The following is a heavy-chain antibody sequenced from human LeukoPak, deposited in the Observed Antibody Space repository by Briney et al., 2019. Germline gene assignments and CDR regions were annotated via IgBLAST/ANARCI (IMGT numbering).Heavy chain of an antibody. D-gene: IGHD4-17*01. CDR1: GGSISSYY. J-gene: IGHJ4*02. CDR2: IYYSGST. V-gene: IGHV4-59*05. Sequence: SETLSLTCTVSGGSISSYYWSWIRQPAGKGLEWIGSIYYSGSTYYNPSLKSRVTISVDTSKNQFPLKLSSVTAADTAVYYCARQFDGDYVWDYWGQGTLVTVSS. CDR3: ARQFDGDYVWDY.